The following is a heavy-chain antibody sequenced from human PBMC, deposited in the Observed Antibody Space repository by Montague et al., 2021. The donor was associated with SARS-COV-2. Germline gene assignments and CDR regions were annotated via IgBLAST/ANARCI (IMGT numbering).Heavy chain of an antibody. V-gene: IGHV4-34*01. CDR1: GGSFSNHY. CDR3: ARGRRPVVVPGAGPAGRALDI. J-gene: IGHJ3*02. CDR2: DKQSGNT. D-gene: IGHD2-2*01. Sequence: SETLSLTCAISGGSFSNHYWSWNRQPPGKGMEWNGEDKQSGNTIYNPSVKSGVTISEDTSKNQFYLRLNSVTAADTAVYYCARGRRPVVVPGAGPAGRALDIWGQGTMVSFFS.